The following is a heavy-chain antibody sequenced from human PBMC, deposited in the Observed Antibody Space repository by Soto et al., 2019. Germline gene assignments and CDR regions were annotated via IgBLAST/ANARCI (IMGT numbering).Heavy chain of an antibody. CDR3: ARDDPETMVRGVIIFDY. V-gene: IGHV1-18*04. J-gene: IGHJ4*02. Sequence: QVQLVQSGAEVKKPGASVKVSCKASGYTFTSYGISWVRQAPGQGLEWMGWISAYNGNTNYAQKLQGRVTMTTDTSTSTAYMELRSLRYDDTAVYYGARDDPETMVRGVIIFDYWGQGTLVTVSS. CDR1: GYTFTSYG. D-gene: IGHD3-10*01. CDR2: ISAYNGNT.